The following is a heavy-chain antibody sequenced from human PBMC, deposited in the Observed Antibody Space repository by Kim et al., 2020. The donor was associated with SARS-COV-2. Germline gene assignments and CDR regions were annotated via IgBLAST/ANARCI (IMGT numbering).Heavy chain of an antibody. D-gene: IGHD2-21*02. V-gene: IGHV3-33*01. J-gene: IGHJ4*02. Sequence: GGSLRLSCAASGFTFSSYGMHWVRQAPGKGLEWVAVTWYDGSNKYYADSVKGRFTISRDNSKNTLYLQMNSLRAEDTAVYYCASGLNCGGDCYHYWGQGTLVTVSS. CDR3: ASGLNCGGDCYHY. CDR2: TWYDGSNK. CDR1: GFTFSSYG.